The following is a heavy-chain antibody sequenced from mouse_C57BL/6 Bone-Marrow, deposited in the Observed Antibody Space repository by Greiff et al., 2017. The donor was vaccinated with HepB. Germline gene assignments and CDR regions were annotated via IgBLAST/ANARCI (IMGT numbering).Heavy chain of an antibody. CDR2: INPSSGYT. D-gene: IGHD4-1*02. V-gene: IGHV1-4*01. J-gene: IGHJ2*01. Sequence: VQLQQSGAELARPGASVKMSCKASGYTFTSYTMHWVKQRPGQGLEWIGYINPSSGYTKYNQKFKDKATLTADKSSSTAYMQLSSLTSEDSAVYYCARRAATGPFDYWGQGTTRTVSS. CDR3: ARRAATGPFDY. CDR1: GYTFTSYT.